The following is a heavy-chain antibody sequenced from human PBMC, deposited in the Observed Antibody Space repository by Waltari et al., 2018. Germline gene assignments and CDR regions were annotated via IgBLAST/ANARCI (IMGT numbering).Heavy chain of an antibody. V-gene: IGHV4-38-2*02. CDR3: ARDRTRYDYVWGSYRHTPFDY. CDR2: IYHSGST. J-gene: IGHJ4*02. Sequence: QVQLQESGPGLVKPSETLSLTCAVSGYSISSGYYWGWIRQPPGKGLGWIGSIYHSGSTYYNPSLKSRVTISVDTSKNQFSLKLSSVTAADTAVYYCARDRTRYDYVWGSYRHTPFDYWGQGTLVTVSS. D-gene: IGHD3-16*02. CDR1: GYSISSGYY.